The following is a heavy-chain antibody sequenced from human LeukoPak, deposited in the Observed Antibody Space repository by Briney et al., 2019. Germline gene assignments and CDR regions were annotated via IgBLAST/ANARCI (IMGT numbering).Heavy chain of an antibody. D-gene: IGHD6-19*01. J-gene: IGHJ5*02. CDR1: GFTFSSYA. Sequence: GRSLRLSCAASGFTFSSYAMHWVRQAPGKGLEWVAVISYDGSNKYYADSVKGRFTISRDNSKNTLYLQMNSLRAEDTAVYYCARDLAVAGTGWFDPWGQGTLVTVS. CDR2: ISYDGSNK. V-gene: IGHV3-30*04. CDR3: ARDLAVAGTGWFDP.